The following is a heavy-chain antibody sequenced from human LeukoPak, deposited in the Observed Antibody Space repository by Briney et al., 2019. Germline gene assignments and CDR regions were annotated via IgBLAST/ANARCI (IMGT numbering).Heavy chain of an antibody. D-gene: IGHD6-13*01. J-gene: IGHJ4*02. CDR2: IYYSGST. Sequence: SETLSLTCTVSGGSISSYYWSWIRQRPGKGLGWMGYIYYSGSTNYNPSLKSRVTISVDTSKNQFSLKLSSVTAADTAVYYCARGIAAAGTSFDSWGQGTLVTVSS. V-gene: IGHV4-59*01. CDR1: GGSISSYY. CDR3: ARGIAAAGTSFDS.